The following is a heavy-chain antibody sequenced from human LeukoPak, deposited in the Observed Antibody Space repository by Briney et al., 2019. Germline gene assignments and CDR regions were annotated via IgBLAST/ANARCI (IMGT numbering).Heavy chain of an antibody. J-gene: IGHJ3*02. Sequence: PGGSLRLSCAASGFTFSSYSMNWVRQAPGKGLEWVSYISSSSSTIYYADSVKGRFTISRDNSKNTLYLQMNSLRAEDTAVYYCARDQGFTIFGVVRHDAFDIWGQGTMVTVSS. V-gene: IGHV3-48*01. CDR2: ISSSSSTI. D-gene: IGHD3-3*01. CDR1: GFTFSSYS. CDR3: ARDQGFTIFGVVRHDAFDI.